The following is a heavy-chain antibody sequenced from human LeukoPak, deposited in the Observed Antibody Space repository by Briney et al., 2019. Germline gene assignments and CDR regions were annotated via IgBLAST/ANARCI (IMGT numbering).Heavy chain of an antibody. J-gene: IGHJ4*02. CDR1: GFTFSSYG. Sequence: GGSLRLSCAASGFTFSSYGMHWVRQAPGKGLEWVAVIWYDGSNKYYADSVKGRFTISRDDSKNTLYLQMNSLGAEDTAVYYCAKDGVAWVGARYYFDYWGQGTLVTVSS. CDR2: IWYDGSNK. D-gene: IGHD1-26*01. CDR3: AKDGVAWVGARYYFDY. V-gene: IGHV3-33*06.